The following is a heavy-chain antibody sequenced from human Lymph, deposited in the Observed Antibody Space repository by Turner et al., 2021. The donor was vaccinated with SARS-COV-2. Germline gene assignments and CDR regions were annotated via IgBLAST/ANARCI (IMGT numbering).Heavy chain of an antibody. CDR3: ARFPVWGAFDI. J-gene: IGHJ3*02. CDR2: IYYSGSS. D-gene: IGHD3-16*01. CDR1: GGSISSGGYY. V-gene: IGHV4-31*03. Sequence: QVQLQESGPGLVQPSQTLSLTCTVSGGSISSGGYYWSWIRQHPGKGLEWIGYIYYSGSSYYNPPLKSRVTISVDTSKNQFSLNLSSVTAADTAVYYGARFPVWGAFDIWGQGTMVTVSS.